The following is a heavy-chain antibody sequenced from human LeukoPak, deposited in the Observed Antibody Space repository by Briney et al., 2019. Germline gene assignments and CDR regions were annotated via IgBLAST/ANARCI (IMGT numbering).Heavy chain of an antibody. CDR3: ARVGYGQTKTYFDY. J-gene: IGHJ4*02. D-gene: IGHD5-12*01. V-gene: IGHV1-18*01. CDR1: GYTFITYG. Sequence: GASVKVSCKASGYTFITYGISWVRQAPGQGLEWVGWVSAYADNTNYVQKLQGRVTMTTDTSTSTVYMELSSLRSEDTAVYYCARVGYGQTKTYFDYWGQGTLVTVSS. CDR2: VSAYADNT.